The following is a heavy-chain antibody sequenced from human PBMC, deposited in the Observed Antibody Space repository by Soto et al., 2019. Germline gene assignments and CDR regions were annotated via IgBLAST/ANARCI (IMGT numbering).Heavy chain of an antibody. Sequence: LGESLKISCKGSGFTFTSYWIAWVRQMPGKGLEWMGIIYPGDSDTRYSPSFQGQVTISADKSISTAYLQWSSLKASDTAMYYCATYSSGWSYFDYWGQGTLVTVSS. J-gene: IGHJ4*02. CDR1: GFTFTSYW. D-gene: IGHD6-19*01. V-gene: IGHV5-51*01. CDR3: ATYSSGWSYFDY. CDR2: IYPGDSDT.